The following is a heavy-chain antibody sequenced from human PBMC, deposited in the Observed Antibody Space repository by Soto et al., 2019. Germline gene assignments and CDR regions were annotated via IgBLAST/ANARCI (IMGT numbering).Heavy chain of an antibody. CDR3: ANVTNYYNISAYKGPAFDI. V-gene: IGHV3-9*01. D-gene: IGHD3-22*01. CDR2: NSWNSGSI. Sequence: EVQLVESGGGVVQPGRSLRLSCVASGFTLDDYAMHWVRQAPGKGLEWVSGNSWNSGSIGYADSVKGRFTTSRDNAKNALYLQMNSPRAEDTALYYCANVTNYYNISAYKGPAFDIWGRGTMVTVSS. J-gene: IGHJ3*02. CDR1: GFTLDDYA.